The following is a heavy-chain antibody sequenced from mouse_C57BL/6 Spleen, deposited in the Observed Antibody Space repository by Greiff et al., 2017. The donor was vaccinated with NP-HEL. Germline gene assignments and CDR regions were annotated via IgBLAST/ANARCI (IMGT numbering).Heavy chain of an antibody. Sequence: EVQLQESGPGLVKPSQSLSLTCSVTGYSITSGYYWNWIRQFPGNKLEWMGYISYDGSNNYNPSLKNRISITRDTSKNQFFLKLNSVTTEDTATYYCAREFYYYGGWYFDVWGTGTTVTVSS. D-gene: IGHD1-1*01. CDR3: AREFYYYGGWYFDV. J-gene: IGHJ1*03. CDR1: GYSITSGYY. CDR2: ISYDGSN. V-gene: IGHV3-6*01.